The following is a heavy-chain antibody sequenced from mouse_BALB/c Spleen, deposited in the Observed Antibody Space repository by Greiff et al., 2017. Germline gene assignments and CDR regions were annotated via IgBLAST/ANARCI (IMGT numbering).Heavy chain of an antibody. D-gene: IGHD1-2*01. V-gene: IGHV1-9*01. CDR3: ARSLSLLRPHWYFDV. CDR2: ILPGSGST. Sequence: VQLQQSGAELMKPGASVKISCKATGYTFSSYWIEWVKQRPGHGLEWIGEILPGSGSTNYNEKFKGKATFTADTSSNTAYMQLSSLTSEDSAVYYCARSLSLLRPHWYFDVWGAGTTVTVSS. CDR1: GYTFSSYW. J-gene: IGHJ1*01.